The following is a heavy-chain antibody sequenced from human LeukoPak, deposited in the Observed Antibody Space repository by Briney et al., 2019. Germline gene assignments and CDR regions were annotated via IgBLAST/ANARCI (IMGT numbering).Heavy chain of an antibody. J-gene: IGHJ4*02. CDR1: GGSVSSGNYY. D-gene: IGHD3-22*01. Sequence: PSETLSLTCTVSGGSVSSGNYYWSWPRQPPGKGLEWIGYRHYSGSTNYNPSLKSRVTISVDTSKNQFSLKLSSVTAADTAVYYCARDPSGYFNYWGQGTLATVSS. CDR2: RHYSGST. CDR3: ARDPSGYFNY. V-gene: IGHV4-61*01.